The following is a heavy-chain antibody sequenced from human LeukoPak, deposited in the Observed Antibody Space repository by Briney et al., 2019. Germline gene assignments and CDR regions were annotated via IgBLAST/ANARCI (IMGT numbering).Heavy chain of an antibody. V-gene: IGHV3-33*06. Sequence: PGRSLRLSCAPYGFTFSSYGMHWVRQAPGKGLEWVAVIWYDGSNKYYADSVKGRFTISRDNSKNTLYLQMNSLRAEDTAVYYCAKGTVGYYYDSSGWDYFDYWGRGPWSPSPQ. CDR2: IWYDGSNK. D-gene: IGHD3-22*01. J-gene: IGHJ4*02. CDR1: GFTFSSYG. CDR3: AKGTVGYYYDSSGWDYFDY.